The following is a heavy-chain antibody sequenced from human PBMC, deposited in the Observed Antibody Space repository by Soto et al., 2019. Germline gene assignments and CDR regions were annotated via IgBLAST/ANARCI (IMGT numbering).Heavy chain of an antibody. V-gene: IGHV3-15*05. CDR3: AWQGTTSFYFHS. CDR1: GLTFRDAW. Sequence: PGGSLRLSCAVSGLTFRDAWMNWVRQAPGKGLEWVGNIKSNAAKAPPGYAESAKGRFIISRDDPKNTVYLQMSGLKTEDTAVYYCAWQGTTSFYFHSWGQGTLVTVSS. CDR2: IKSNAAKAPP. J-gene: IGHJ4*02. D-gene: IGHD1-1*01.